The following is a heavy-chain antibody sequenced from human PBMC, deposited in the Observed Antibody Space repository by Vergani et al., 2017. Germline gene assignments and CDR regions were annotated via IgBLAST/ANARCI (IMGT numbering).Heavy chain of an antibody. J-gene: IGHJ3*02. CDR3: ATDRYYYDSSGYLEAFVI. CDR2: ISAYNGNT. V-gene: IGHV1-18*01. CDR1: GYTFTSYG. D-gene: IGHD3-22*01. Sequence: QVQLVQSGAEVKKPGASVKVSCKASGYTFTSYGISWVRQAPGQGLEWMGWISAYNGNTNYAQKLQGRVTMTTDTSTSTAYMELSSLRSEDTAVYYCATDRYYYDSSGYLEAFVIWGQGTMVTVSS.